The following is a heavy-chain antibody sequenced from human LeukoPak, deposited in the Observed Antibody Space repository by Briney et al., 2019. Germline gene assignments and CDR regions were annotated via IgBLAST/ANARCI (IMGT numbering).Heavy chain of an antibody. Sequence: GGSLRLSCAASGFIFSSYWMHWVRHAPGKGLAWVSRINTDGSSTSYADSVKGRFTISRDNAKNTLYLQMNSLRAEDTAVYYCANGYCTNGVCYPYYYYYMDVWGKGTTVTVSS. CDR2: INTDGSST. V-gene: IGHV3-74*01. CDR3: ANGYCTNGVCYPYYYYYMDV. CDR1: GFIFSSYW. J-gene: IGHJ6*03. D-gene: IGHD2-8*01.